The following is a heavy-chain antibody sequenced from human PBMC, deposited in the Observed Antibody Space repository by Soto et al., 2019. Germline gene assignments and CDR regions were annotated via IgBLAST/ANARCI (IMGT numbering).Heavy chain of an antibody. Sequence: ESGGGLVQPGGSLRLSCAASGFTFSSYSMNWVRQAPGKGLEWVSYISSSSSTIYYADPVKGRFTISRDNAKNSLYLQMNSLRAEDTAVYYCAGEADYLNWFDPWGQGTLVTVSS. V-gene: IGHV3-48*01. CDR2: ISSSSSTI. CDR3: AGEADYLNWFDP. J-gene: IGHJ5*02. D-gene: IGHD4-17*01. CDR1: GFTFSSYS.